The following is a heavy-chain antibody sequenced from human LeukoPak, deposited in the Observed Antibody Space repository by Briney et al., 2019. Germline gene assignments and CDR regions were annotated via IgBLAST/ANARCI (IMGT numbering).Heavy chain of an antibody. J-gene: IGHJ6*03. Sequence: SEALSLTCAVSGDSISSDYWSWIRRAPGKGLEWIGHIYYTGSTNYNPSLKSRVTISVDTSKNQFSLKVNSVTAADTAVYYCARTTEGYCRGRSCYSYYYYMDVWGKGTTVTVSS. D-gene: IGHD2-15*01. V-gene: IGHV4-59*01. CDR2: IYYTGST. CDR3: ARTTEGYCRGRSCYSYYYYMDV. CDR1: GDSISSDY.